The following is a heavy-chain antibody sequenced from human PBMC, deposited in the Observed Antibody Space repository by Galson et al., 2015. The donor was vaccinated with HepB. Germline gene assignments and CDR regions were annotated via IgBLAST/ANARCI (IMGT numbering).Heavy chain of an antibody. V-gene: IGHV3-21*01. J-gene: IGHJ3*02. CDR1: GFTFSSYS. CDR3: ARSYSWKQQLTLGVDAFDI. CDR2: ISSSSSYI. Sequence: SLRLSCAASGFTFSSYSMNWVRQAPGKGLEWVSSISSSSSYIYYADSVKGRFTISRDNAKNSLYLQMNSLRAEDTAVYYCARSYSWKQQLTLGVDAFDIWGQGTMVTVSS. D-gene: IGHD6-13*01.